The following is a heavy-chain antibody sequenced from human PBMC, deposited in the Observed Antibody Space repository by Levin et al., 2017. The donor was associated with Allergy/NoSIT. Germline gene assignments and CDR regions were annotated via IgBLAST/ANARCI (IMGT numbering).Heavy chain of an antibody. CDR3: ARTTIFGVVTVGEFDP. D-gene: IGHD3-3*01. CDR1: GGSISSSSYY. CDR2: IYYSGST. J-gene: IGHJ5*02. Sequence: SQTLSLTCTVSGGSISSSSYYWGWIRQPPGKGLEWIGSIYYSGSTYYNPSLKSRVTISVDTSKNQFSLKLSSVTAADTAVYYCARTTIFGVVTVGEFDPWGQGTLVTVSS. V-gene: IGHV4-39*01.